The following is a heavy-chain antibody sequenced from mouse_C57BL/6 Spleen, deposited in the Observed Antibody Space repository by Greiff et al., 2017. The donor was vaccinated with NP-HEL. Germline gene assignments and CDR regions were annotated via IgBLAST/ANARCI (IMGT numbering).Heavy chain of an antibody. Sequence: EVQGVESGPELVKPGASVKIPCKASGYTFTDYNMDWVKQSHGKSLEWIGDINPNNGGTIYNQKFKGKATLTVDKSSSTAYMELRSLTSEDTAVYYCARRETKKIAMDYWGQGTSVTVSS. D-gene: IGHD1-3*01. J-gene: IGHJ4*01. CDR3: ARRETKKIAMDY. CDR1: GYTFTDYN. CDR2: INPNNGGT. V-gene: IGHV1-18*01.